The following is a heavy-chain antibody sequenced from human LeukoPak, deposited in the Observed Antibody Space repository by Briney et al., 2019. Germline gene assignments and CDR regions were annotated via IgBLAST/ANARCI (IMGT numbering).Heavy chain of an antibody. CDR2: IKPDGSEK. Sequence: PGGSLRLSCAASGFAFSDYWVSWVRQAPGKGLEWVAKIKPDGSEKYYVDSVKGRFTISRDKAKNSLYLQMNSLRDEDTAVYYCARGGYSYGHDYWGQGTLVTVSS. D-gene: IGHD5-18*01. V-gene: IGHV3-7*01. CDR3: ARGGYSYGHDY. J-gene: IGHJ4*02. CDR1: GFAFSDYW.